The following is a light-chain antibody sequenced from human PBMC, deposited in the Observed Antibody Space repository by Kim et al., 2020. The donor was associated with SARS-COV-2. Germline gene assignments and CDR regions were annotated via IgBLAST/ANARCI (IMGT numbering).Light chain of an antibody. Sequence: SYELTQPLSVSVALGQTARITCGGNNIGSKNVHWYQQKPGQAPVLVIYRDSNRPSGIPERFSGSNSGNTATLTISGAQAGDEADYYCQVWDSSTGVFGTGTKVTVL. J-gene: IGLJ1*01. CDR1: NIGSKN. CDR3: QVWDSSTGV. CDR2: RDS. V-gene: IGLV3-9*01.